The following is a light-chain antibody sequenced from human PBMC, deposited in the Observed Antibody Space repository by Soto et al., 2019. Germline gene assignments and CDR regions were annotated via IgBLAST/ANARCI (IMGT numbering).Light chain of an antibody. CDR2: SNN. V-gene: IGLV1-44*01. CDR3: AAWDDSLNGPV. J-gene: IGLJ1*01. Sequence: QSGLTQPPSASGTPGQRVTISCSGSSSNIGSNTVNWYQQLPGTAPKLLIYSNNQRPSGVPDRFSDSKSGTSASLAISGLQSEDEADYYCAAWDDSLNGPVFGTGTKVTVL. CDR1: SSNIGSNT.